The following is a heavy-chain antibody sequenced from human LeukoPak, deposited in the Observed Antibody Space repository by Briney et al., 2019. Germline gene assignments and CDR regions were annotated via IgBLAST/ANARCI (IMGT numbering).Heavy chain of an antibody. CDR1: GFTFSSHW. D-gene: IGHD3-22*01. CDR3: ARGSYYYDSSGRNDY. J-gene: IGHJ4*02. V-gene: IGHV3-7*01. CDR2: IKQDGSEK. Sequence: GGSLRLSCAASGFTFSSHWMSWVRQAPGKGLEWVANIKQDGSEKYYVDSVKGRFTISRDNAKNSLYLQMNSLRAEDTAVYYCARGSYYYDSSGRNDYWGQGTLVTVSS.